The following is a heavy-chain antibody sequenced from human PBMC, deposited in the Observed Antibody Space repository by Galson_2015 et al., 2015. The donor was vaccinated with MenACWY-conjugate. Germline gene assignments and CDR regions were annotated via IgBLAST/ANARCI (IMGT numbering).Heavy chain of an antibody. J-gene: IGHJ6*02. CDR3: ARDHGSYDHYYGTDV. V-gene: IGHV3-7*03. D-gene: IGHD1-26*01. CDR1: GFTLSSYW. Sequence: SLRLSCAASGFTLSSYWMSWVRQAPGKGLEWVANIKEDGSEKNYVDSVKGRFIITRDNAQNSLHLQMNGLRVADTAVYYCARDHGSYDHYYGTDVWGQGTTVTVSS. CDR2: IKEDGSEK.